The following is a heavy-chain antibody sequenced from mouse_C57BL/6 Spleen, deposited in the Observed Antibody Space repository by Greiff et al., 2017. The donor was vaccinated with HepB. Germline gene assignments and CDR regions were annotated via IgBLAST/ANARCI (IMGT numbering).Heavy chain of an antibody. CDR1: GYTFTDYE. V-gene: IGHV1-15*01. CDR2: IDPETGGT. CDR3: TSQLPGTGFAY. Sequence: QVQLKESGAELVRPGASVTLSCKASGYTFTDYEMHWVKQTPVHGLEWIGAIDPETGGTAYNQKFKGKAILTADKSSSTAYMELRSLTSEDSAVYYCTSQLPGTGFAYWGQGTLVTVSA. J-gene: IGHJ3*01. D-gene: IGHD2-14*01.